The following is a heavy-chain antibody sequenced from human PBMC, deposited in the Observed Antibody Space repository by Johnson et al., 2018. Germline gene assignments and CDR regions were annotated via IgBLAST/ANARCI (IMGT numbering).Heavy chain of an antibody. J-gene: IGHJ6*03. CDR1: GGSISSSSYY. CDR3: GRGITGTTPLRGDYYMDV. CDR2: IYYSGST. V-gene: IGHV4-39*07. Sequence: QVQLQESGPGLVKPSETLSLTCTVSGGSISSSSYYWGWIRQPPGKGLEWIGNIYYSGSTQYNPSLKSRVTISVDTSKNQFSLKLSSVTAADSAVYYCGRGITGTTPLRGDYYMDVWGKGTTVTVSS. D-gene: IGHD1-7*01.